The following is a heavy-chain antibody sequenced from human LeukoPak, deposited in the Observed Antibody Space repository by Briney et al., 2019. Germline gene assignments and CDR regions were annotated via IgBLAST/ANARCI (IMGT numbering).Heavy chain of an antibody. CDR3: AKDRWFGGDRAPGEPLDV. D-gene: IGHD3-10*01. CDR2: ISWDGGST. V-gene: IGHV3-43*01. J-gene: IGHJ6*04. Sequence: QPGGSLRLSCAASGFTFDDYTMHWVRQAPGKGLEWVSLISWDGGSTYYADSVKGRFTISRDNSKNSLYLQMNSLRTEDTALYYCAKDRWFGGDRAPGEPLDVWGKGTTVTVSS. CDR1: GFTFDDYT.